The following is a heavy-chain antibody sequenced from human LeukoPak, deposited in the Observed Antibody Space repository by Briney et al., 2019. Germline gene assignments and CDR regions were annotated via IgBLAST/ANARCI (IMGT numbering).Heavy chain of an antibody. CDR3: ARGRRRLHPFDI. CDR2: ISAYDGYT. J-gene: IGHJ3*02. V-gene: IGHV1-18*01. Sequence: ASVKVSCKASGYTFTSYGISWVRQAPGQGLECMGWISAYDGYTNYAQNLQGRVTMITDTSTSTEYMGLRSLMSDDTAVYFSARGRRRLHPFDIWGQGTMVTVSS. CDR1: GYTFTSYG. D-gene: IGHD5-12*01.